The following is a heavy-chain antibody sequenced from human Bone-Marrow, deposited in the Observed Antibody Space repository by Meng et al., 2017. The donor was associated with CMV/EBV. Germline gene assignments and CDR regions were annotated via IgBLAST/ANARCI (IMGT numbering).Heavy chain of an antibody. J-gene: IGHJ6*02. CDR2: ISSSSSYI. CDR1: GFTFSSYS. D-gene: IGHD3-3*01. Sequence: GESLKISCAASGFTFSSYSMNWVRQAPGKGLEWVSSISSSSSYIYYADSVKGRFTISRDNAKNSLYLQMNSLRAEDTAVYYCARDRGSWSDYQTYYYYYGMDVWGQGTTVTVSS. V-gene: IGHV3-21*01. CDR3: ARDRGSWSDYQTYYYYYGMDV.